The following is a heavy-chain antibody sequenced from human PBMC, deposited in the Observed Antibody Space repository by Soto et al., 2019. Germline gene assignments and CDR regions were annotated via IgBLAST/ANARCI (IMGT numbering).Heavy chain of an antibody. CDR2: INPNSGGT. V-gene: IGHV1-2*04. J-gene: IGHJ6*02. CDR1: GYTFTGYY. CDR3: ARDSGSYYYGMDV. D-gene: IGHD1-26*01. Sequence: GASVKVSCKASGYTFTGYYMHWVRQAPGQGLEWIGWINPNSGGTNYAQKFQGWVTMTRDTSISTAYMELSRLRSDDTAVYYCARDSGSYYYGMDVWGQGTTVTVSS.